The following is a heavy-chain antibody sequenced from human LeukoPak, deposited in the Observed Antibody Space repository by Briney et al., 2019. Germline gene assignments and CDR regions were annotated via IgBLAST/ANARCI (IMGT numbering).Heavy chain of an antibody. J-gene: IGHJ4*02. CDR3: ARSAPYYDILTGYYAYYFDY. V-gene: IGHV4-4*07. D-gene: IGHD3-9*01. CDR2: IYTSGST. Sequence: SETLSLTCTVSGGSISSYYWSWIRQPAGKGLEWIGRIYTSGSTNYNPSLKSRVTMSVDTSKNQFSLKLSSVTAADTAVYYCARSAPYYDILTGYYAYYFDYWGQGTLVTVSS. CDR1: GGSISSYY.